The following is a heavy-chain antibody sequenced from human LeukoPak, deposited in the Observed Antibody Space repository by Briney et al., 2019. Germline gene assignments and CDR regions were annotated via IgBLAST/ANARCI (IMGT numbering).Heavy chain of an antibody. J-gene: IGHJ4*02. Sequence: PSETLSLTCTVSGGSISSGDYYWSWIRQPPGKGLEWIGYIYYSGSTYYNPSLKSRVTTSVDTSTDQFSLRLSSATAADTAIYYCARQSGDQSSAWYFDAWGQGTLVTVSS. V-gene: IGHV4-30-4*01. CDR2: IYYSGST. CDR3: ARQSGDQSSAWYFDA. D-gene: IGHD6-19*01. CDR1: GGSISSGDYY.